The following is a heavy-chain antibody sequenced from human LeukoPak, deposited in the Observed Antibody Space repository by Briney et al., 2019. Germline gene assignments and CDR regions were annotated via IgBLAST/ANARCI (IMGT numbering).Heavy chain of an antibody. CDR2: ISAYNGNT. J-gene: IGHJ5*02. CDR3: ARMSYYDSSGYCDP. CDR1: GYSFTSYG. D-gene: IGHD3-22*01. V-gene: IGHV1-18*01. Sequence: GESLKISCKGSGYSFTSYGISWVRQAPGQGLEWMGWISAYNGNTNYAQKLQGRVTMTTDTSTSTAYMELRSLRSDDTAVYYCARMSYYDSSGYCDPWGQGTLVTVSS.